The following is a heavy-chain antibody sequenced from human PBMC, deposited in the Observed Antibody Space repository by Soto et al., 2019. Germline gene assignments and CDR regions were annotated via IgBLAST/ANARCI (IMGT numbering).Heavy chain of an antibody. Sequence: SETLSLTCTVSGGSISSGDYYWSWIRQPPGKGLEWIGYIYYSGSTYYNPSLKSRVTISVDTSKNQFSLKLSSVTAADTAVYYCATGNSSGLFFDYWGQGTLVTVSS. CDR2: IYYSGST. V-gene: IGHV4-30-4*01. CDR3: ATGNSSGLFFDY. J-gene: IGHJ4*02. CDR1: GGSISSGDYY. D-gene: IGHD6-19*01.